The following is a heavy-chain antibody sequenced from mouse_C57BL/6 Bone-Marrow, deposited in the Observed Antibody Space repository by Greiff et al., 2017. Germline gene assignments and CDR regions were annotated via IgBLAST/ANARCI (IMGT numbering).Heavy chain of an antibody. D-gene: IGHD2-2*01. V-gene: IGHV2-9-1*01. CDR1: GFSLTSYA. Sequence: QVQLKESGPGLVAPSQSLSITCTVSGFSLTSYAISWVRQPPGKGLEWLGVIWPGGGTNYNSALKSRLSISKDNSKSQVFLKMNSLQTDDTARYYCARGAYGYEGYYAMDCWGQGTSVTVSS. J-gene: IGHJ4*01. CDR3: ARGAYGYEGYYAMDC. CDR2: IWPGGGT.